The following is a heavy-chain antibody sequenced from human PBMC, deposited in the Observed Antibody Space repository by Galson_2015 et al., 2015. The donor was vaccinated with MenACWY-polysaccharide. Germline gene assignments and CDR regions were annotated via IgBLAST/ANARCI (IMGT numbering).Heavy chain of an antibody. CDR1: GGSIRNYY. J-gene: IGHJ3*02. V-gene: IGHV4-4*07. CDR3: ARGVPTVVTTGGDNAFHI. Sequence: LSLTCTFSGGSIRNYYWSWIRRPAGKGLEWIGRIHTSGSTNYNPSLQTRLTMSVDTSKNQFSLTLSSVTAADAAVYYCARGVPTVVTTGGDNAFHIWGQGTMVTVSS. D-gene: IGHD4-23*01. CDR2: IHTSGST.